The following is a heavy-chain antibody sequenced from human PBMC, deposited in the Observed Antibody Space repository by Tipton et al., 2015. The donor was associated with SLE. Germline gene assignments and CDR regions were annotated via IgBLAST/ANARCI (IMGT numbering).Heavy chain of an antibody. CDR1: GLTFSGYC. CDR3: AREPHYYYYMDV. V-gene: IGHV3-74*01. CDR2: INSDGSST. J-gene: IGHJ6*03. Sequence: SLRLSCAASGLTFSGYCMQWVRQAPGKGLVWVSRINSDGSSTSYADSVKGRFTISRDNAEDTMYLQMNSLRAEDTAVYYCAREPHYYYYMDVWGKGTTVTVSS.